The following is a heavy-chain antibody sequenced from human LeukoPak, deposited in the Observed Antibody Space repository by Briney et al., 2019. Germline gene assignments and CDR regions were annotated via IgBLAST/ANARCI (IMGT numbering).Heavy chain of an antibody. CDR2: IYGSGTI. D-gene: IGHD6-13*01. Sequence: SETLSLTCTVSGGSISRSYWSWMRQPAGKGPEWIGRIYGSGTITYNPSLESRVTMSVDTSKNQFSLKLRSVTAADTAVYYCARGGGYSSSWSYWGQGTLVTVSS. CDR1: GGSISRSY. V-gene: IGHV4-4*07. J-gene: IGHJ4*02. CDR3: ARGGGYSSSWSY.